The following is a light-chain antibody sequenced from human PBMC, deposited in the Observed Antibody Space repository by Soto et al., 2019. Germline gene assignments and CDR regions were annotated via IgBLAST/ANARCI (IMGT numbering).Light chain of an antibody. CDR3: HQYNNWPLWT. J-gene: IGKJ1*01. V-gene: IGKV3-15*01. Sequence: EIVMTQSPATPSVSPGEGATLSCRASQNVGSNLAWYQQKPGQGPRLLIFGASTRATGVPARFSGSGSGTEFTPTITSLQSEDFAVYYCHQYNNWPLWTFGQGTKVEIK. CDR2: GAS. CDR1: QNVGSN.